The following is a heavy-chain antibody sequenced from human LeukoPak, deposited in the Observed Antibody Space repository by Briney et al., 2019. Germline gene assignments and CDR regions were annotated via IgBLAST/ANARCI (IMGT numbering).Heavy chain of an antibody. Sequence: SVKVSCKASGGTFSSYAISWVRQAPGQGLEWMGGIIPIFGTANYAQKFQGRVTITADKSTSTAYMELSSLRSEDTAVYYCARYSGYDYLRWFDPWGQGTLVTVPS. V-gene: IGHV1-69*06. D-gene: IGHD5-12*01. CDR2: IIPIFGTA. CDR1: GGTFSSYA. CDR3: ARYSGYDYLRWFDP. J-gene: IGHJ5*02.